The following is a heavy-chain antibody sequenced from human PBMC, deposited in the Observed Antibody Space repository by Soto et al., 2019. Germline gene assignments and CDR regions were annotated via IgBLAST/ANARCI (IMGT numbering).Heavy chain of an antibody. V-gene: IGHV4-61*08. CDR1: GGSISRGDYY. CDR2: IYYSRNT. CDR3: ARIPLDTSMSYWLDA. Sequence: SETLSLTCTDSGGSISRGDYYWSWNRQPRGKRLERLGSIYYSRNTNSAPYLQTRVIISMETSKSLFSLKLNSVTAADTAVYYCARIPLDTSMSYWLDAWDQGTLATVSS. J-gene: IGHJ5*02. D-gene: IGHD5-18*01.